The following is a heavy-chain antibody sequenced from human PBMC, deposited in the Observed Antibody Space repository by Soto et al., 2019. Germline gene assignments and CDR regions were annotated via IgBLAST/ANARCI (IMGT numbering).Heavy chain of an antibody. CDR3: ARRQWLVGGYYYGMDV. CDR1: GYTFTNYG. Sequence: QVQLVQSGAEMKKPGASVKVSCKASGYTFTNYGISWVRQAPGQGLEWMGWTSAYNGNTNYAQKLQGRVTMTTDTSTSTAYMELRSLRSDDTAVYYCARRQWLVGGYYYGMDVWGQGTTVTVSS. J-gene: IGHJ6*02. V-gene: IGHV1-18*01. CDR2: TSAYNGNT. D-gene: IGHD6-19*01.